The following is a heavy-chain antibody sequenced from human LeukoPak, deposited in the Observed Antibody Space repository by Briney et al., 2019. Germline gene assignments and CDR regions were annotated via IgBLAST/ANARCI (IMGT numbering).Heavy chain of an antibody. Sequence: SETLSLTCGVYGGSFSGDYWSWIRQPPGKGLEWIGEINHSGSTNYNPSLKSRVTISVDTSKNQFSLRLSSVTAADTAVYYCARDLNYMDVWGKGTTVTVSS. CDR3: ARDLNYMDV. CDR2: INHSGST. CDR1: GGSFSGDY. J-gene: IGHJ6*03. V-gene: IGHV4-34*01.